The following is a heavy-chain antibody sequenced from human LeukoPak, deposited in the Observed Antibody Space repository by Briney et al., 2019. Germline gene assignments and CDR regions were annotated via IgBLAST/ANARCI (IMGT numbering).Heavy chain of an antibody. CDR2: ISAYNGNT. CDR3: ARPLYSYGQYYYYYGMDD. V-gene: IGHV1-18*01. D-gene: IGHD5-18*01. CDR1: GYTFTSYG. Sequence: ASVKVSCKASGYTFTSYGISWVRQAPGQGLEWMGWISAYNGNTNYAQKLQGRVTMTTDTSTSTAYMELRSLRSDDTAVYYCARPLYSYGQYYYYYGMDDWGQGTTVTVSS. J-gene: IGHJ6*02.